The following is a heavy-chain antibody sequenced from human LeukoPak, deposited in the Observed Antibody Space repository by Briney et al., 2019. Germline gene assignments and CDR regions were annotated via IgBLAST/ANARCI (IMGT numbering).Heavy chain of an antibody. CDR2: IKEDGSEK. Sequence: PGGSLRLSCAASGFIFTDYWMYWVRQAPGRGLAWVANIKEDGSEKNYVDSVKGRFTISGDNAKNSVYLQMNSLRAEDTAVYYCATAYCSGGSCYWNWYFDLWGRGTLVTVSS. CDR1: GFIFTDYW. J-gene: IGHJ2*01. CDR3: ATAYCSGGSCYWNWYFDL. V-gene: IGHV3-7*01. D-gene: IGHD2-15*01.